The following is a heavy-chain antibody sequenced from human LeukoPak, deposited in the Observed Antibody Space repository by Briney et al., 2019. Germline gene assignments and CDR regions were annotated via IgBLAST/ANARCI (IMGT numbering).Heavy chain of an antibody. CDR3: ARDGRGAAAPDDAFDV. Sequence: ASVTVSCKASGGTFSSYAISWVRQAPGQGLEWMGIINPSGGSTSYAQKFQGRVTMTRDTSITTVYMELSSLTSEDTAVYYCARDGRGAAAPDDAFDVWGQGTMVTVSS. V-gene: IGHV1-46*01. D-gene: IGHD2-2*01. J-gene: IGHJ3*01. CDR1: GGTFSSYA. CDR2: INPSGGST.